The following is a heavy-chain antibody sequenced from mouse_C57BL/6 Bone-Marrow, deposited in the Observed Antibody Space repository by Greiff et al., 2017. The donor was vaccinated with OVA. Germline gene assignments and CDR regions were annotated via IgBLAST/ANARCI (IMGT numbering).Heavy chain of an antibody. CDR2: IFPGSGST. D-gene: IGHD1-1*01. J-gene: IGHJ3*01. CDR1: GYTFTDYY. Sequence: QVQLKQSGPELVKPGASVKISCKASGYTFTDYYINWVKQRPGKGLEWIGWIFPGSGSTYYNEKFKGKATLTVDKSSSTAYMLLSSLTSEDSAVYFVGRSGGSSYGFAYWGQGTLVTVSA. V-gene: IGHV1-75*01. CDR3: GRSGGSSYGFAY.